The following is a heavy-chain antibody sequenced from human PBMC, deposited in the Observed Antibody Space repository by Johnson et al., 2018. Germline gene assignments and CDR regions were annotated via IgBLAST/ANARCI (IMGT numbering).Heavy chain of an antibody. Sequence: QVQLVESGGGVVQPGRSLRLSCAASGFTFSTYGMHWVRQAPGKGLEWVAVIWYDGSNKYYADSVKGRFTISRDNSKNTLYLQMNSLRAEDTAVYYCARDHGSSWRYGLDVWGQGTTVTVSS. CDR1: GFTFSTYG. CDR2: IWYDGSNK. J-gene: IGHJ6*02. V-gene: IGHV3-33*01. D-gene: IGHD6-13*01. CDR3: ARDHGSSWRYGLDV.